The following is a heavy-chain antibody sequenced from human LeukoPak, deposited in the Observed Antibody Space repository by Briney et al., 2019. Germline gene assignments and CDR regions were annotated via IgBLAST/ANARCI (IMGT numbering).Heavy chain of an antibody. V-gene: IGHV1-18*01. J-gene: IGHJ4*02. CDR3: ARDSLMSDIVVVPAASDH. Sequence: ASVKVSCKASGYTFTSYGISWVRQAPGQGLEWMGWISAYNGNTNYAQKLQGRVTMTTDTSTSTAYMELRSLRSDDTAVYYCARDSLMSDIVVVPAASDHWGQGTLVTVSS. D-gene: IGHD2-2*01. CDR2: ISAYNGNT. CDR1: GYTFTSYG.